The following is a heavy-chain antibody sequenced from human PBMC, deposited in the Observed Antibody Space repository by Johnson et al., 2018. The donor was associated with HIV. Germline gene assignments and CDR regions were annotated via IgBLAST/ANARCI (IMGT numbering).Heavy chain of an antibody. D-gene: IGHD6-19*01. Sequence: EQLVESGGGVVQPGRSLRLSCAASGFTFSSYAMHWVRQAPGKGLEWVAVISYDGSNKYYADSVKGRFTISRDNSKNTLYLQMNSLRAEDTAVYYCARDYGSGWYWAFDIWGQGTMVTVSS. CDR2: ISYDGSNK. CDR3: ARDYGSGWYWAFDI. V-gene: IGHV3-30-3*01. J-gene: IGHJ3*02. CDR1: GFTFSSYA.